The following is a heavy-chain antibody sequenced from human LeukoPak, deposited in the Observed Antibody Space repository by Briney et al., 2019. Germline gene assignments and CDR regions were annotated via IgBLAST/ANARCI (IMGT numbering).Heavy chain of an antibody. Sequence: GGSLRLSCAASGFTFSSYAMSWVRQAPGKGLEWVSAISISGEDTYYADSVKGRFTISRDTSRNTLYLQMHSLRAEDTAVYYCARLISTSSSRFSDYWGQGTLVTVSS. CDR3: ARLISTSSSRFSDY. J-gene: IGHJ4*02. CDR2: ISISGEDT. CDR1: GFTFSSYA. D-gene: IGHD6-6*01. V-gene: IGHV3-23*01.